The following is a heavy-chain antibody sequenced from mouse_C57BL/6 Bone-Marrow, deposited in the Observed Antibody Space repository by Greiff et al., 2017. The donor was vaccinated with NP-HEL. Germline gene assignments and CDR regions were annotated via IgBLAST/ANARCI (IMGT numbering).Heavy chain of an antibody. Sequence: VQLQQSGAELARPGASVKMSCKASGYTFTSYTMLWVKQRPGQGLEWIGYINPSSGYTKYNQKFKDKATLTADKSSSTAYMQLSSLTSEDSAVYYCASTVVATDFDYWGQGTTLTVSS. D-gene: IGHD1-1*01. CDR1: GYTFTSYT. J-gene: IGHJ2*01. CDR3: ASTVVATDFDY. CDR2: INPSSGYT. V-gene: IGHV1-4*01.